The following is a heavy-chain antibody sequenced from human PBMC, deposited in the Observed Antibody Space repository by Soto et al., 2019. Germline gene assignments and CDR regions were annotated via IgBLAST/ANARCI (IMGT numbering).Heavy chain of an antibody. CDR3: ARARRGSPYYYTMDL. CDR1: GFTFSSYA. CDR2: ISGSGGIT. Sequence: GGSLRLSCIASGFTFSSYAMTWVRQAPGKGLEWVSDISGSGGITYYADSVKGRFTISRDNSKNTLNLQMNSLRADDTAVYYCARARRGSPYYYTMDLWGQGTTVTVSS. D-gene: IGHD3-10*01. J-gene: IGHJ6*02. V-gene: IGHV3-23*01.